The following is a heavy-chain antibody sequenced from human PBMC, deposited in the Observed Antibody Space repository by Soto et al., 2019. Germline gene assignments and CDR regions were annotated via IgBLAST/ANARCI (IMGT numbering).Heavy chain of an antibody. CDR1: GFTFSSYA. D-gene: IGHD1-26*01. CDR2: ISYDGSNK. V-gene: IGHV3-30-3*01. J-gene: IGHJ6*02. Sequence: GGSLRLSCAASGFTFSSYAMHWVRQAPGKGLEWVAVISYDGSNKYYADSVKGRFTISRDNSKNTLYLQMNSLRAEDTAVYDCARDPGELHYYGMGVWVQGTTVTVSS. CDR3: ARDPGELHYYGMGV.